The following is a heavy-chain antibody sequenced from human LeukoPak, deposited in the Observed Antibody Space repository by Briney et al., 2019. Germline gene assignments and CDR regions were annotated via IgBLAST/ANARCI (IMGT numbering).Heavy chain of an antibody. CDR3: ARKQVGYSSSWFKSYNWFDP. D-gene: IGHD6-13*01. J-gene: IGHJ5*02. Sequence: SETLSLTCAVYGGSFSGYYWSWIRQPPGKGLEWIGEINHSGSTNYNPSLKSRVTISVDTSKNQFSLKLSSVTAADTAVYYCARKQVGYSSSWFKSYNWFDPWGQGTLVTVSS. CDR2: INHSGST. CDR1: GGSFSGYY. V-gene: IGHV4-34*01.